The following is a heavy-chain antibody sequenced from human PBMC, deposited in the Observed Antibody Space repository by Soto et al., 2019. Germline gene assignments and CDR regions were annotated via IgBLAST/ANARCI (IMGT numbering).Heavy chain of an antibody. CDR2: ISAYNGNT. V-gene: IGHV1-18*01. CDR1: GYTFTSYG. Sequence: QVQLVQSGAEVKKPGASVKVSCKASGYTFTSYGISWVRQAPGQGLEWMGWISAYNGNTNYAQKLQGRVTMTTDTSTGTAYMELRSLRSDDTAVYYCARDLPPGSGQYYYYGMDVWGQGTTVTVSS. D-gene: IGHD3-10*01. CDR3: ARDLPPGSGQYYYYGMDV. J-gene: IGHJ6*02.